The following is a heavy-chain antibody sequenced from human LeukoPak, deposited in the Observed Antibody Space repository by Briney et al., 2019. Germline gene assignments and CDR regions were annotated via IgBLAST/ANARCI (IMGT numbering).Heavy chain of an antibody. Sequence: SETLSLTCNVSGGSMNGYYGSWIRQPPGKGLQWIGDICSSGSTNYNPSLQSRVAMSVDTSKNPFSLKLSSVTAADTAVYYCAKERYSSPFWWFDPWGQGTLVTVSS. V-gene: IGHV4-4*08. D-gene: IGHD6-6*01. CDR1: GGSMNGYY. CDR2: ICSSGST. J-gene: IGHJ5*02. CDR3: AKERYSSPFWWFDP.